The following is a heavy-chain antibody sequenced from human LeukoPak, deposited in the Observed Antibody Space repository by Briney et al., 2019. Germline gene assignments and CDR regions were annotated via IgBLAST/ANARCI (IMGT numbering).Heavy chain of an antibody. CDR1: GFTFSSYA. V-gene: IGHV3-23*01. Sequence: GGSLRLSCAASGFTFSSYAMSWVRQTPGKGLEWVSTISGSGGRTYYADSVKGRFTISRDNSKNTLYLQMNSLRAEDTAVYYCAKGIAVAGTYYYYGMDVWGQGTTVTVSS. J-gene: IGHJ6*02. CDR3: AKGIAVAGTYYYYGMDV. D-gene: IGHD6-19*01. CDR2: ISGSGGRT.